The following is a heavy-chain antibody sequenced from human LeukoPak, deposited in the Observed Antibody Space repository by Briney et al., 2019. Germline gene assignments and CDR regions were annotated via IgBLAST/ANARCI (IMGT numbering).Heavy chain of an antibody. V-gene: IGHV3-23*01. CDR3: ARGVELKHPFLFDY. J-gene: IGHJ4*02. Sequence: GGSLRLPCAASGFTLKHYAMSWVRQAPRKGREWVSALIGIGDDPFYTDSFKGRFSISRDNSQNTLCLRMKRPRADDTALYYCARGVELKHPFLFDYWGRGTLVTVSS. CDR2: LIGIGDDP. D-gene: IGHD2/OR15-2a*01. CDR1: GFTLKHYA.